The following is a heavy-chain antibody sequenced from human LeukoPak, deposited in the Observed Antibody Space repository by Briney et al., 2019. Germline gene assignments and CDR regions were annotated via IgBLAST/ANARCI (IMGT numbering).Heavy chain of an antibody. J-gene: IGHJ5*02. CDR2: ISSSGSTI. CDR3: ARDLGWLQLRGFDP. Sequence: GGSLRLSRAASGFTFSSYEMNWVRQAPGKGLEWVSYISSSGSTIYYADSVKGRFTISRDNAKNSLYLQMNSLRAEDTAVYYCARDLGWLQLRGFDPWGQGTLVTVSS. V-gene: IGHV3-48*03. CDR1: GFTFSSYE. D-gene: IGHD5-24*01.